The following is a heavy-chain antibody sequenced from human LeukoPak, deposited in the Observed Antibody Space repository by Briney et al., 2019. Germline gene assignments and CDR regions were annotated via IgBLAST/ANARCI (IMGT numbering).Heavy chain of an antibody. CDR3: AKEKRGCSSTSCYNGMDV. Sequence: GSLRLSCAASGFTFSSYAMSWVRQAPGKGLEWVSAISGSGGSTYYADSVKGRFTISRDNSKNTLYLQMNSLRAEDTAVYYCAKEKRGCSSTSCYNGMDVWGQGTTVTVSS. CDR1: GFTFSSYA. CDR2: ISGSGGST. D-gene: IGHD2-2*02. J-gene: IGHJ6*02. V-gene: IGHV3-23*01.